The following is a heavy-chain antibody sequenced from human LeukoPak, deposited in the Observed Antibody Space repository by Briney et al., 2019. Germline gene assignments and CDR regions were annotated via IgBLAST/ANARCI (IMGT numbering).Heavy chain of an antibody. CDR1: GFTFSSYE. CDR2: IWSDGTEK. J-gene: IGHJ4*02. Sequence: GGSLRLSCVASGFTFSSYEMNWVRQAPGKGLEWVAVIWSDGTEKYYGDSVKGRFTISRDNSKKTVYLQMNSLRVEDTAVYYCAKDAQRGFDFSNSLESWGQGTLVTVSS. D-gene: IGHD4-11*01. CDR3: AKDAQRGFDFSNSLES. V-gene: IGHV3-33*06.